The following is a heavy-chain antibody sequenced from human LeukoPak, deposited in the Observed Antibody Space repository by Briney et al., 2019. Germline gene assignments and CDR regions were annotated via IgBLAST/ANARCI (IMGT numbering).Heavy chain of an antibody. CDR3: ATTGLLGDIP. CDR2: ISKNGKTI. D-gene: IGHD2-21*01. V-gene: IGHV3-11*01. CDR1: GFTFSDYY. Sequence: GGSLRLSCAASGFTFSDYYMSWIRQAPGKGLEWLSYISKNGKTIYYADSVKGRFTISRDNAKKSVYLQMNSLRAEDTAVYFCATTGLLGDIPWGQGTLVTVSS. J-gene: IGHJ5*02.